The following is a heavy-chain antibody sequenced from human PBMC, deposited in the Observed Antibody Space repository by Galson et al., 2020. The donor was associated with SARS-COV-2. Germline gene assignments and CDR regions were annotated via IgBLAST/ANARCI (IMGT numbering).Heavy chain of an antibody. V-gene: IGHV3-49*04. J-gene: IGHJ6*03. D-gene: IGHD3-10*01. Sequence: GGSLRLSCTASGFSFGDLDMSWVRQAPGKGLEWVGFIRSKAYGGTIQYAASVKGRFTISRDDSKSIAYLLMNSLNTEDTAVYFCTRRVKVISEFGDYSYYYMDVWGKGTTVTISS. CDR2: IRSKAYGGTI. CDR1: GFSFGDLD. CDR3: TRRVKVISEFGDYSYYYMDV.